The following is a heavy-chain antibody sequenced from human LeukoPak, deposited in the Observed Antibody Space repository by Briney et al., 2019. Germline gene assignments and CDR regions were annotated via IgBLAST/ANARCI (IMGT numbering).Heavy chain of an antibody. J-gene: IGHJ5*02. CDR1: GYTFSGDY. D-gene: IGHD3-9*01. Sequence: ASVKVSCKASGYTFSGDYMHWVRQAPGQGLEWMGWINPNSGDTNYGQKFRGRVSMTTDTSINTLYMELSGLKSDDTAVYYCARGYYDILTGYYIRDDWFDPWGQGTLVTVSS. CDR3: ARGYYDILTGYYIRDDWFDP. V-gene: IGHV1-2*02. CDR2: INPNSGDT.